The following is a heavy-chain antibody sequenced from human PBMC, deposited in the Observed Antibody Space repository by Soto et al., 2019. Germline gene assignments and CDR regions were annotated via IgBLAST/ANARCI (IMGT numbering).Heavy chain of an antibody. Sequence: GGSLRLSCAASGFTFNSHWMHWVRQVPGKGLLWVSRINSDGSSITYADSVKGRFTISRDNAKNRLYLQMDSLRAEDTAVYYCARDRPDVEPPAYQPMFDSWGQGTLVTVSS. D-gene: IGHD2-2*01. CDR2: INSDGSSI. CDR1: GFTFNSHW. V-gene: IGHV3-74*01. CDR3: ARDRPDVEPPAYQPMFDS. J-gene: IGHJ4*02.